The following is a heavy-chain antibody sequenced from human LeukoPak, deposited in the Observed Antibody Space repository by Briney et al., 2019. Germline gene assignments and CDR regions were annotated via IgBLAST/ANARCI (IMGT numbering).Heavy chain of an antibody. V-gene: IGHV3-21*01. D-gene: IGHD5-18*01. CDR3: ARGYVDTAMWVFDY. Sequence: GGSLRLSCAASGFTFSSYSMNWVRQAPGKGLEWVSSISSSSSYIYYADSVKGRFTISRDNAKNSLYLQMNSLRAEDTAVYYCARGYVDTAMWVFDYWGQGTLVTVSS. CDR2: ISSSSSYI. J-gene: IGHJ4*02. CDR1: GFTFSSYS.